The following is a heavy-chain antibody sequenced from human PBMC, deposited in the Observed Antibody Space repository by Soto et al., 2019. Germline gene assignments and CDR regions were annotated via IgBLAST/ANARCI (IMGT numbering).Heavy chain of an antibody. Sequence: QVQLQESGPGLVKPSGTLSLTCAVSGGSISSRNWWSWVRQPPGKGLEWIGEIYHSGSTNYNPSLKRRVTISVDKSKNQFSLKLSSVTAADTAVYYWARNGGNSDFDYWGQGTLVTVSS. J-gene: IGHJ4*02. V-gene: IGHV4-4*02. CDR1: GGSISSRNW. D-gene: IGHD2-21*02. CDR2: IYHSGST. CDR3: ARNGGNSDFDY.